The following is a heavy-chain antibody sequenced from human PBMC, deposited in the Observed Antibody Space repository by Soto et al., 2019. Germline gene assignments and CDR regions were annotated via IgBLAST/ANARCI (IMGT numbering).Heavy chain of an antibody. CDR2: IFPSDSDT. Sequence: PGESLKISCRTSGYKFTSSWIAWVRQMPGKGLEWMGIIFPSDSDTRYSPSFQGQVTISADRSTSTVFLQWASLRAEDTAVYFCASGTTTVTPEWFDPWGQGTLVTVSS. D-gene: IGHD4-4*01. V-gene: IGHV5-51*01. CDR3: ASGTTTVTPEWFDP. J-gene: IGHJ5*02. CDR1: GYKFTSSW.